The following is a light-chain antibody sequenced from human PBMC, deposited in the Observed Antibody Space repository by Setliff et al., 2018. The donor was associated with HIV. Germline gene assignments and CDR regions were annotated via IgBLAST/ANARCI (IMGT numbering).Light chain of an antibody. CDR2: DTF. Sequence: ETVLTQSPGTLSLSPGERATLSCRASQTVERYLAWYQQKPGQAPRLLIYDTFNRATGIPDRFSGSGSGTDFTLTISSLEPEDFAVYYCQQRRNWPPFTFGPGTKVDIK. CDR3: QQRRNWPPFT. CDR1: QTVERY. V-gene: IGKV3-11*01. J-gene: IGKJ3*01.